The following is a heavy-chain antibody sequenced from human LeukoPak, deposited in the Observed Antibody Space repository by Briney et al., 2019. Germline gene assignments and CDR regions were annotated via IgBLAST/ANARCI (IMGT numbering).Heavy chain of an antibody. D-gene: IGHD3-10*01. CDR1: GGTFSSYA. CDR2: IIPIFGTA. CDR3: ATWERITMVRGVNG. V-gene: IGHV1-69*13. J-gene: IGHJ4*02. Sequence: ASVKVSCKASGGTFSSYAISWVRQAPGQGLEWMGGIIPIFGTANYAQKFQGRVTITADESTSTAYMELSSLRSEDTAVYYCATWERITMVRGVNGWGQGTLVTVSS.